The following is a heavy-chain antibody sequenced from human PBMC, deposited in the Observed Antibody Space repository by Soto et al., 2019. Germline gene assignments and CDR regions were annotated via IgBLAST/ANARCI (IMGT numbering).Heavy chain of an antibody. CDR2: IIGSGGST. V-gene: IGHV3-23*01. J-gene: IGHJ4*02. CDR1: GFTFSTYA. CDR3: ARDLTRGVNYGYEFDY. Sequence: EVQLLESGGGLVQPGGSLRLSCVASGFTFSTYAMSWVRQAPGKGLEWVSSIIGSGGSTYYTDSVRGRFTISRDNSKNTLYLQMNSLRAEDTAVYYCARDLTRGVNYGYEFDYWGQGTLVTVSS. D-gene: IGHD5-18*01.